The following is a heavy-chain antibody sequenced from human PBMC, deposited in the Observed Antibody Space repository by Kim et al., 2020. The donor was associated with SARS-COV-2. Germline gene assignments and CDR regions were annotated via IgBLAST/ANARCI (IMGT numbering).Heavy chain of an antibody. J-gene: IGHJ3*02. CDR2: INYSGTT. D-gene: IGHD5-12*01. CDR1: GGSISSSNYY. V-gene: IGHV4-39*01. CDR3: VRQPPDGYFAFDI. Sequence: SETLSLTCTVSGGSISSSNYYWAWIRQPPGKELEWIRSINYSGTTYYNLSLKSRVTISVDTSRNQFSLKLTSVTAADAAVFYCVRQPPDGYFAFDIWGQGTMVSVSS.